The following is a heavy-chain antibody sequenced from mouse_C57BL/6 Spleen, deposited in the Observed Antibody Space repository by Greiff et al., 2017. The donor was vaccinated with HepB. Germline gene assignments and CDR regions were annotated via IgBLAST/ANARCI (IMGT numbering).Heavy chain of an antibody. J-gene: IGHJ3*01. Sequence: QVQLKQSGAELVRPGASVKLSCKASGYTFTDYYINWVKQRPGPGLEWIARIYPGSGNTYYNEKFKGKATLTAEKSSSTAYMQLSRLTSEDSAVYFCARWDYGSRDDWFAYWGQGTLVTVSA. CDR1: GYTFTDYY. CDR3: ARWDYGSRDDWFAY. V-gene: IGHV1-76*01. D-gene: IGHD1-1*01. CDR2: IYPGSGNT.